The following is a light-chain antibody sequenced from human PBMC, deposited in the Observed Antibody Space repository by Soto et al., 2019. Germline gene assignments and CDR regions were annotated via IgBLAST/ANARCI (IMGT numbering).Light chain of an antibody. Sequence: QSVLTQPASVSGSPGQSITISCTGTGSDVAAYNLVSWYQHHPGKVPKLLIYDVTHRPSGVSDRFSASKSGNTASLTISGLQTEDEADYYCSSHTRSRSLVFGTGTKLTVL. CDR2: DVT. J-gene: IGLJ1*01. V-gene: IGLV2-14*03. CDR3: SSHTRSRSLV. CDR1: GSDVAAYNL.